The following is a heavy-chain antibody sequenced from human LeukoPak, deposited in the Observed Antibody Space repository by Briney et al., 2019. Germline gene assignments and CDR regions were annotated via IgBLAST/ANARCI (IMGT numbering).Heavy chain of an antibody. CDR1: GSAFSGYT. D-gene: IGHD5-12*01. CDR3: ALAFSGYDRWFPEPPDQ. J-gene: IGHJ4*02. CDR2: IITNLAST. Sequence: APVKVSCKASGSAFSGYTITWVRQAPGQGLEWVGGIITNLASTNYAQKFQGRVTISADDSTSTAYMQLRSLTSEDTAFYYCALAFSGYDRWFPEPPDQWGQGTLVTVSS. V-gene: IGHV1-69*13.